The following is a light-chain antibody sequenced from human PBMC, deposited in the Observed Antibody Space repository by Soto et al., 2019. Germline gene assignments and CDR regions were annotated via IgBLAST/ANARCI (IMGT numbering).Light chain of an antibody. CDR2: DVV. CDR1: SNDGAGYNY. CDR3: CSYAGSYTLV. Sequence: QSALTQPRSVSGSPGQSVTISCTGISNDGAGYNYVSWYQQQPGKTPKLIVYDVVKRPSGVPDRFSGSKSGNTASLTISGLQAEDEADYYCCSYAGSYTLVLGGGTKVTVL. J-gene: IGLJ3*02. V-gene: IGLV2-11*01.